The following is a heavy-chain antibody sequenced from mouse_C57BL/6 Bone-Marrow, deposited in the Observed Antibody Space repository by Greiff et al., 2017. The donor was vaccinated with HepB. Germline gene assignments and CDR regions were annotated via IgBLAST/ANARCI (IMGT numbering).Heavy chain of an antibody. D-gene: IGHD2-2*01. Sequence: DVQLQESGPGLAKPSQTLSLTCSVTGYSITSDYWNWIRKFPGNKLEYMGYISYSGSTYYYPSLKSRISITRDTSKNKYFLQLNSVTTEDTATYYCARGGYDYYYAMDYWGQGTSVTVSS. J-gene: IGHJ4*01. V-gene: IGHV3-8*01. CDR3: ARGGYDYYYAMDY. CDR1: GYSITSDY. CDR2: ISYSGST.